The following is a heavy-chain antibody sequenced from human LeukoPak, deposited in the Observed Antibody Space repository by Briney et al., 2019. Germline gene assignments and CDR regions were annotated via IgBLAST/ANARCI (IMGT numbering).Heavy chain of an antibody. V-gene: IGHV3-21*01. CDR1: GFTFSSYN. J-gene: IGHJ5*02. CDR3: AREFKSGYGMWA. D-gene: IGHD5-18*01. Sequence: PGGSLRLFCTASGFTFSSYNMNWVRQAPGKGLEWVSSITSSSDYVYYADSVKGRFTISRDNAENSLHLQMNSLRADDTAVYYCAREFKSGYGMWAWGQGTVVTVSS. CDR2: ITSSSDYV.